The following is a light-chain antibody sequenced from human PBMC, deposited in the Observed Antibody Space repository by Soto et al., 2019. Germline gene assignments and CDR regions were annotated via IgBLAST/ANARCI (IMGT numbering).Light chain of an antibody. CDR2: GAS. J-gene: IGKJ1*01. CDR1: QSVSSIY. CDR3: QESPSSSWT. Sequence: IVLTRSTGALSLTTGERATLSCLVSQSVSSIYLAGYQQKPGQAPRLLIYGASSRATGIPDRFSGSGSGTDFTLPIGRLEPEDVAVYYCQESPSSSWTFGQGTKVDIK. V-gene: IGKV3-20*01.